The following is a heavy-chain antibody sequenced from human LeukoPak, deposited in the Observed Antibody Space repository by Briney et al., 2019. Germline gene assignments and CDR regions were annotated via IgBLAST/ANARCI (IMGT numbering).Heavy chain of an antibody. CDR1: GITFSSYA. Sequence: ASVKVSCKTSGITFSSYAINWVRQAPGQGLEWMGGIIPIFGTANYGQKFQGRVTMTRNTSISAAYMELSSLRSEDTAVYYCASVTTVTTLLKGLDPWGQGTLVTVSS. J-gene: IGHJ5*02. CDR2: IIPIFGTA. CDR3: ASVTTVTTLLKGLDP. V-gene: IGHV1-69*05. D-gene: IGHD4-17*01.